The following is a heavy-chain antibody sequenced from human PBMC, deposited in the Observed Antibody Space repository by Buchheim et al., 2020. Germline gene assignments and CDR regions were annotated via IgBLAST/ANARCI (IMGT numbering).Heavy chain of an antibody. CDR2: IFYSGST. J-gene: IGHJ6*02. Sequence: QVQLQASGPGLVRPSETLSLTCTVSGGSMSSYYWSWIRQPPGKGLEWIGYIFYSGSTKYNPSLKSRITISLDTSKIQFSLKLSSVTATDTAVYYCAREGYIRSLDVWGQGTT. CDR1: GGSMSSYY. CDR3: AREGYIRSLDV. D-gene: IGHD5-18*01. V-gene: IGHV4-59*01.